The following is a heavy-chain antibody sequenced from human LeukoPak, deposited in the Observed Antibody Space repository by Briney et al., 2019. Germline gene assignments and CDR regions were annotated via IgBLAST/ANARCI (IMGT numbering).Heavy chain of an antibody. V-gene: IGHV3-49*04. CDR2: FTGRHYGGTT. D-gene: IGHD4-17*01. CDR3: HRWTTVTTFDN. Sequence: GRSLRLSCTASGLTFGDYAVTWVRQGPGKGLEWVASFTGRHYGGTTEYAASVRGRFTISIDDSKTIAYLHMSRLTIEDTATYYCHRWTTVTTFDNWGQGTLVIVSS. CDR1: GLTFGDYA. J-gene: IGHJ4*02.